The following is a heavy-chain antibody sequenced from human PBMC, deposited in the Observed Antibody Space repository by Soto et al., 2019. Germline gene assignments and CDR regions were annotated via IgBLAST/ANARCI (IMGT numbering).Heavy chain of an antibody. Sequence: PSETLSLTCTVSGGSISSGNYYWSWIRQPPGKGLEWIGFISYSGSTYYSTSLKSRVTISVDTSKSQFSLNLSFVTAADTAVYYCSFLGSPATGLYFFDFWGQGSLVPVSS. CDR3: SFLGSPATGLYFFDF. D-gene: IGHD3-3*01. CDR2: ISYSGST. CDR1: GGSISSGNYY. J-gene: IGHJ4*02. V-gene: IGHV4-30-4*01.